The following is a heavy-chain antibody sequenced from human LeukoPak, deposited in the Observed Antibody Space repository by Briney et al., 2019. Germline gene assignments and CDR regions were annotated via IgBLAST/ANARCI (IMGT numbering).Heavy chain of an antibody. J-gene: IGHJ4*02. CDR3: ARHPDYYDSSGYFDY. Sequence: SETLSLTCAVYRGSFSGYYWSWIRQSPGKGLEWIGEINHRGSTNYNPSFKSRVTISVDTSKNQFSLKLSSVTAADTAEYYCARHPDYYDSSGYFDYWGQGTLVTVSS. D-gene: IGHD3-22*01. V-gene: IGHV4-34*01. CDR2: INHRGST. CDR1: RGSFSGYY.